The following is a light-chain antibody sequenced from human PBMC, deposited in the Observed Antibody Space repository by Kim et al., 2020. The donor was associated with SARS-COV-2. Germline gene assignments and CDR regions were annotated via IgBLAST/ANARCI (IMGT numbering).Light chain of an antibody. V-gene: IGLV3-1*01. Sequence: SYELTQPPSVSVSPGQTASITCSGDKLGDKYAWWYQQKPGQSPVLVIYQDSKRPSGIQERFSGSNSGNTATLTISGTRAMDEAEYYCQAWDSSTGVVFGGGTQLTVL. CDR3: QAWDSSTGVV. J-gene: IGLJ2*01. CDR2: QDS. CDR1: KLGDKY.